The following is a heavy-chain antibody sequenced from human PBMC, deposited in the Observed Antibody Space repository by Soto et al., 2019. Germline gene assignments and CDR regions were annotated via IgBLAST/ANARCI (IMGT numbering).Heavy chain of an antibody. V-gene: IGHV4-59*01. CDR1: GGSISIYY. J-gene: IGHJ6*02. Sequence: SEPLALTCTVSGGSISIYYWSWIRQPPGKGLEWIGYIYYSGSTNYNPSLKSRVTISVDTSKNQFSLKLSSVTAADTAVYYCARDRRAVAGPYYYYYGMDVWGQGTTVTV. D-gene: IGHD6-19*01. CDR2: IYYSGST. CDR3: ARDRRAVAGPYYYYYGMDV.